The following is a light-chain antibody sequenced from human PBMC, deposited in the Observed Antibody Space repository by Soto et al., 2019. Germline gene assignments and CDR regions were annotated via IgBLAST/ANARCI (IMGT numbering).Light chain of an antibody. J-gene: IGKJ3*01. CDR3: QQYNDWPT. Sequence: EILMTQYPETLSVSPGQRVILSCRASQSVSSSLAWYQQKPGQAPRLLIYGASSRATGIPARFSGSGSGTEFTLTISSLRSEDFAIYFCQQYNDWPTFGPGTKVDIK. V-gene: IGKV3-15*01. CDR1: QSVSSS. CDR2: GAS.